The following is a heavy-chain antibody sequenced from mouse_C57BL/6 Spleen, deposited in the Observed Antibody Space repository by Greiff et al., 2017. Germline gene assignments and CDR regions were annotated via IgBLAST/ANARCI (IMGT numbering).Heavy chain of an antibody. J-gene: IGHJ3*01. CDR2: INPSSGYT. D-gene: IGHD1-1*01. CDR3: ARSEGDYYGSSYPY. V-gene: IGHV1-4*01. CDR1: GYTFTSYT. Sequence: VQLQESGAELARPGASVKMSCKASGYTFTSYTMHWVKQRPGQGLEWIGYINPSSGYTKYNQKFKDKATLTADKSSSTAYMQLSSLTSEDSAVYYCARSEGDYYGSSYPYWGQGTLVTVSA.